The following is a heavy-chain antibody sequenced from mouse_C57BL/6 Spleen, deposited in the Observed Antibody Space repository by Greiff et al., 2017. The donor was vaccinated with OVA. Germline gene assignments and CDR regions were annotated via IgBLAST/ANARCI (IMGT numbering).Heavy chain of an antibody. CDR2: IYPGDGDT. CDR1: GYAFSSYW. CDR3: ARFGFDGFLDY. D-gene: IGHD2-3*01. J-gene: IGHJ2*01. V-gene: IGHV1-80*01. Sequence: VQLQESGAELVKPGASVKISCKASGYAFSSYWMNWVKQRPGKGLEWIGQIYPGDGDTNYNGKFKGKATLTADKSSSTAYMQLSSLTSEDSAVYFCARFGFDGFLDYWGQGTTLTVSS.